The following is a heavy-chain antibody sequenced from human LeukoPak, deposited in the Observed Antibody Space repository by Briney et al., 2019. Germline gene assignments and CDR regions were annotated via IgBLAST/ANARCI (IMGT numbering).Heavy chain of an antibody. V-gene: IGHV4/OR15-8*02. Sequence: SETLSLTCGVSGGSISSTNWWPWVRQPPGKGLEWIGEVNVLGNTNYNPSLESRVTISIDKSENHVSLKLTSVTAADTAVYYCAREGGPFRPLDYSGQGTLVTVSS. J-gene: IGHJ4*02. CDR2: VNVLGNT. CDR1: GGSISSTNW. D-gene: IGHD2/OR15-2a*01. CDR3: AREGGPFRPLDY.